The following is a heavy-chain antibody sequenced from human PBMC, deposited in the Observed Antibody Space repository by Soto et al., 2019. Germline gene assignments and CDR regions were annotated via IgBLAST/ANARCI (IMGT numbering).Heavy chain of an antibody. D-gene: IGHD3-10*01. Sequence: SVKVSCKASGGTFSSYTISWVRQAPGQGLEWMGRIIPILGIANYAQKFQGRVTITADKSTSTAYMELSSLRSEDTAVYYCARDIMVGRIPWPKGQPLADYYYYYMDVWGKGTTVTVSS. CDR1: GGTFSSYT. J-gene: IGHJ6*03. V-gene: IGHV1-69*04. CDR2: IIPILGIA. CDR3: ARDIMVGRIPWPKGQPLADYYYYYMDV.